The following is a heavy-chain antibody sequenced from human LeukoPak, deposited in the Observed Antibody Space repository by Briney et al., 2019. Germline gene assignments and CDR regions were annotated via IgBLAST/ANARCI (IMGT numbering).Heavy chain of an antibody. CDR3: ARSLRGYDSEIGSYDFDC. V-gene: IGHV4-59*01. CDR2: IYYSGST. D-gene: IGHD5-12*01. J-gene: IGHJ4*02. Sequence: SETLSLTCTVSGGSISSYYWSWIRQPPGKGLEWIGYIYYSGSTNYNPSLKSRVSISVDTSKNQFSLKLSSVPAADTAVDYCARSLRGYDSEIGSYDFDCWGQGALVTVSS. CDR1: GGSISSYY.